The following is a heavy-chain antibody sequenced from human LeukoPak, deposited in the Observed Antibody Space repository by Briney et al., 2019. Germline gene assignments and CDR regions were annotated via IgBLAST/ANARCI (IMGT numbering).Heavy chain of an antibody. Sequence: PGGSLRLSCAASGFTFSSYAMSWVRQAPGKGLEWVSAVSGSGESTYFADSVKGRFTISRDISKNTLYLQMNSLRAEDTAVYYCAKSGIQLGWFDPWGQGTLVTVSS. CDR1: GFTFSSYA. D-gene: IGHD5-18*01. CDR2: VSGSGEST. CDR3: AKSGIQLGWFDP. V-gene: IGHV3-23*01. J-gene: IGHJ5*02.